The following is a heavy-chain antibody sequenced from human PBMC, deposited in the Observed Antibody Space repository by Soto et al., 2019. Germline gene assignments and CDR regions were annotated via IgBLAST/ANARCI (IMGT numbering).Heavy chain of an antibody. V-gene: IGHV3-66*01. J-gene: IGHJ4*02. CDR1: GFSVNSKF. D-gene: IGHD1-1*01. Sequence: PGGSLRLSCVVSGFSVNSKFMSWVRQAPGKGLEWVSVIYPGGSTSYADSVKDRFTISRDDSKNTLDLQMNSLRAEDTAVYYCARDRYPLDYWGQGTLVTVSS. CDR3: ARDRYPLDY. CDR2: IYPGGST.